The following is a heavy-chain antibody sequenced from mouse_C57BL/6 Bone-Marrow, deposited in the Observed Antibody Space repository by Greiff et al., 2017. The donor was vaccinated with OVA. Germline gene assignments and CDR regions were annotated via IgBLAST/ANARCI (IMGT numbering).Heavy chain of an antibody. Sequence: VQLQQSGPGLVQPSQSLSITCTVSGFSLTSYGVHWVRQSPGKGLEWLGVIWSGGSTDYNAAFISRLSISKDNSKSQVFFKMNSLQADDTAIYYCARNCGTKGYWYFDVWGTGTTVTVSS. CDR1: GFSLTSYG. CDR3: ARNCGTKGYWYFDV. CDR2: IWSGGST. J-gene: IGHJ1*03. D-gene: IGHD1-1*01. V-gene: IGHV2-2*01.